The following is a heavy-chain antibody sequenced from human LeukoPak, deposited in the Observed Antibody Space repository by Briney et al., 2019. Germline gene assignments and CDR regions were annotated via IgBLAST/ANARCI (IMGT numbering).Heavy chain of an antibody. J-gene: IGHJ3*01. Sequence: PGGSLRLSCAASGFTFSSYAMHWVRQAPGEGPEWVASIKQDGSEKNYVDSVKGRFTISRDNAKNSLYLQLKSLRVEDTAVYYCVRDYGGWGQGTMVTVSS. V-gene: IGHV3-7*01. CDR2: IKQDGSEK. CDR1: GFTFSSYA. CDR3: VRDYGG. D-gene: IGHD3-10*01.